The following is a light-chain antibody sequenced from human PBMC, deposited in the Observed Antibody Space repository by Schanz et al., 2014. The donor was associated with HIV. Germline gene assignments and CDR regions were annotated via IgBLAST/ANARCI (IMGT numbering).Light chain of an antibody. CDR1: QSISGR. CDR3: LQYNDYAYS. V-gene: IGKV1-5*03. CDR2: KAS. Sequence: DIQMTQSPSTLSASVGDRVTITCRASQSISGRLAWYQQKPGKAPKYLIYKASSLQYGVPSRFSGSGSGTDFTLTISSLQPDDFATYYCLQYNDYAYSFGQGTKLEIK. J-gene: IGKJ2*03.